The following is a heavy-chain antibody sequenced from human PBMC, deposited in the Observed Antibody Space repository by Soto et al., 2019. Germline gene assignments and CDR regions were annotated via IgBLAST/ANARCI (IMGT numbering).Heavy chain of an antibody. CDR2: IYWDDDK. Sequence: QITLKESGPTLVKPTQTLTLTCTFSGLSLSTSGVGVGWIRQPPEKALEWLALIYWDDDKRYSPSLKNRLTITKDTSKNQVVLTMTNMDPVDTATYYCAHRRPTSMAFDYWGQGTLVTVSS. CDR1: GLSLSTSGVG. J-gene: IGHJ4*02. D-gene: IGHD5-18*01. V-gene: IGHV2-5*02. CDR3: AHRRPTSMAFDY.